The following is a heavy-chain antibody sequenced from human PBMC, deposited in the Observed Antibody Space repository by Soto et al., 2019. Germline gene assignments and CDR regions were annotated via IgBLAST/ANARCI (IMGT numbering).Heavy chain of an antibody. CDR2: ISYDGSNK. V-gene: IGHV3-30-3*01. J-gene: IGHJ1*01. D-gene: IGHD6-19*01. Sequence: QVQLVESGGGVVQPGRSLRLSCAASGFTFSSYAMHWVRQAPGKGLEWVAVISYDGSNKYYADSVKGRFTISRDNSKNTLYLQMNSLRAEDTAVYYCARGYSSGWYDPSEYFQHWGQGTLVTVSS. CDR3: ARGYSSGWYDPSEYFQH. CDR1: GFTFSSYA.